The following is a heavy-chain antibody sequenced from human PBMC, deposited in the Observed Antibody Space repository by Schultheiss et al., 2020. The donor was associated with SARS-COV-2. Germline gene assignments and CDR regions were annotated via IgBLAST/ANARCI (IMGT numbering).Heavy chain of an antibody. V-gene: IGHV5-51*01. CDR1: GYSFTSYW. CDR3: ARALYYYDSSGAILAFDI. CDR2: IYPGDSDT. J-gene: IGHJ3*02. D-gene: IGHD3-22*01. Sequence: GGSLRLSCKGSGYSFTSYWIGWVRQMPGKGLEWMGIIYPGDSDTRYSPSFQGQVTISADKSISTAYLQWSSLKASDTAMYYCARALYYYDSSGAILAFDIWGQGTMVTVSS.